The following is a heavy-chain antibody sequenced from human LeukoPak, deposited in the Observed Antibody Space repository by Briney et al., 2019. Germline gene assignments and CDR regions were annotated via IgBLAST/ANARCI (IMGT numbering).Heavy chain of an antibody. J-gene: IGHJ4*02. D-gene: IGHD3-3*01. CDR2: IYHSGST. Sequence: SETLSLTCAVSGYSISSGYYWGWIRQPPGKGLEWIGSIYHSGSTYYNPSLKSRVTMSVDTSKNQFSLKLSSVTAADTAVYYCARLGWGYYDPLGVDYWGQGTLVTVSS. CDR3: ARLGWGYYDPLGVDY. V-gene: IGHV4-38-2*01. CDR1: GYSISSGYY.